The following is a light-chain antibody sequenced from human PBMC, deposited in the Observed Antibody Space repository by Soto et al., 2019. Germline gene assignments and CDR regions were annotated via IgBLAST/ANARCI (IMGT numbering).Light chain of an antibody. V-gene: IGLV2-14*01. J-gene: IGLJ1*01. CDR2: DVS. CDR1: SSDVGAYNY. CDR3: SSYTRSTTYV. Sequence: QSVLTQHASVSGSPGQSITISCTGTSSDVGAYNYVSWYQQHPGKAPKPVIYDVSNRPSGVSSRFSGSKSGNTASLTISGLQAEDEADYYCSSYTRSTTYVFGTGTKLTVL.